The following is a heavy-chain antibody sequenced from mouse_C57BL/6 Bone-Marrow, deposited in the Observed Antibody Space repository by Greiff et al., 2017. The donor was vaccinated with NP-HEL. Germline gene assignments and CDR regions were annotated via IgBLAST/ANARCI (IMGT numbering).Heavy chain of an antibody. D-gene: IGHD1-1*01. J-gene: IGHJ1*03. Sequence: VQLKETGGGLAQPGGSRGLSCEGSGFTFSGFWMSWVRQTPGKTLEWIGDINSDGSAINYAPSIKDRCTIFRDNDKSTLYLQMSNVRAEDTATYFSMRYGSSYWYFDVWGTGTTVTVSS. CDR3: MRYGSSYWYFDV. V-gene: IGHV11-2*01. CDR2: INSDGSAI. CDR1: GFTFSGFW.